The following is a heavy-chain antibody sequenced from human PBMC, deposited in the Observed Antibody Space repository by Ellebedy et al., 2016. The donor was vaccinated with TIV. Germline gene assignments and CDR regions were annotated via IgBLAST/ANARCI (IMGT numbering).Heavy chain of an antibody. Sequence: SETLSLTXTVSGGSVSSGSYYWSWNRQSPGKGLEWIGSIYYSGSTDYSPFLKSRVTISLDTSRNQFSLSLSSVTAADTAVYYCARGRVPGYWGQGTLVTVSS. J-gene: IGHJ4*02. D-gene: IGHD3-3*01. V-gene: IGHV4-61*01. CDR1: GGSVSSGSYY. CDR2: IYYSGST. CDR3: ARGRVPGY.